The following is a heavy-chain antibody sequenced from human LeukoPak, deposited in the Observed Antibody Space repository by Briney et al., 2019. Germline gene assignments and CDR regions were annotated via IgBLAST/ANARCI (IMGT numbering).Heavy chain of an antibody. V-gene: IGHV3-30*04. CDR1: GFTFSSYA. CDR2: ISYDGSNK. CDR3: AREGIAVAFDY. D-gene: IGHD6-19*01. Sequence: SLRLSCAASGFTFSSYAMHWVRQAPGKGLEWVAVISYDGSNKYYADSVKGRFTISRGNSKNTLYLQMNSLRAEDTAVYYCAREGIAVAFDYWGQGTLVTVSS. J-gene: IGHJ4*02.